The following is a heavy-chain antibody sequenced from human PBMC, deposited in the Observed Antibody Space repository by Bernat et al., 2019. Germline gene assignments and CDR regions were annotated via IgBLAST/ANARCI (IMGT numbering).Heavy chain of an antibody. CDR2: INHSGST. D-gene: IGHD1-14*01. CDR1: GGSFSGYY. Sequence: QVQLQQWGAGLLKPSETLSLTCAVYGGSFSGYYWSLIRQPPGKGLEWIGEINHSGSTNYNPSLKSRVTISVDTSKNQISLKLSSVTAADMAVYYCARGVRNSGRPFDYWGQGTLVTVSS. CDR3: ARGVRNSGRPFDY. J-gene: IGHJ4*02. V-gene: IGHV4-34*01.